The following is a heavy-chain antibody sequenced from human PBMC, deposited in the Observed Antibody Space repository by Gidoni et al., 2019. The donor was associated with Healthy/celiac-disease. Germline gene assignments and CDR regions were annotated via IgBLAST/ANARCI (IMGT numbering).Heavy chain of an antibody. Sequence: QVQLVQSGAEVKKPGSSVKVSCKASGGTFSSYAISWVRQAPGQGLEWMGGIIPICGTANYAQKFQGRVTITADESTSTAYMELSSLRSEDTAVYYCASWDIVVVPAAMGHYYYGMDVWGQGTTVTVSS. V-gene: IGHV1-69*01. CDR3: ASWDIVVVPAAMGHYYYGMDV. D-gene: IGHD2-2*01. J-gene: IGHJ6*02. CDR2: IIPICGTA. CDR1: GGTFSSYA.